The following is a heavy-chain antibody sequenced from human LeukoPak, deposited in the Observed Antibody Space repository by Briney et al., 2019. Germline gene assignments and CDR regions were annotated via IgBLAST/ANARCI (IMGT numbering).Heavy chain of an antibody. Sequence: ASVKLSCTTSGFTFTEYNLHWVRQTSGQGPEWLGWMNPNTGCSNYAQKFQGSVAMTRDTSVNTAYLDLARPTSDDTAVYFCARGEPPTAIFENFSDYWGQGTLITVSS. CDR2: MNPNTGCS. V-gene: IGHV1-2*02. J-gene: IGHJ4*02. D-gene: IGHD3-3*02. CDR3: ARGEPPTAIFENFSDY. CDR1: GFTFTEYN.